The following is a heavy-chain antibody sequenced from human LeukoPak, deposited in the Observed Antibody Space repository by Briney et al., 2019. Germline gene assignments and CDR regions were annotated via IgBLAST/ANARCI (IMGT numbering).Heavy chain of an antibody. J-gene: IGHJ4*02. D-gene: IGHD6-19*01. CDR2: ISSSGTTT. CDR3: TTLTVASNFDY. Sequence: PGGSLSLSCAASGFSFSVYEMHWVRQAPGKGLEWISDISSSGTTTYYADSVNGRFTISRDNTKNSLYLQMNRLRVEDTAVYYCTTLTVASNFDYWGQGTLVTVSS. V-gene: IGHV3-48*03. CDR1: GFSFSVYE.